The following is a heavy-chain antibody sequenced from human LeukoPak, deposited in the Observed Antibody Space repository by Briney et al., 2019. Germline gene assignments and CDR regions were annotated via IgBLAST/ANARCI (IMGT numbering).Heavy chain of an antibody. CDR1: GGSISSGGYY. D-gene: IGHD5-12*01. V-gene: IGHV4-31*03. CDR2: IYYSGST. CDR3: ARERRWLQSHDAFDI. J-gene: IGHJ3*02. Sequence: SETLSLTCTVSGGSISSGGYYWSWIRQHPGKGLEWIGYIYYSGSTYYNPSLKSRVTISVDTSKNQFSPKLSSVTAADTAVYYCARERRWLQSHDAFDIWGQGTMVTVSS.